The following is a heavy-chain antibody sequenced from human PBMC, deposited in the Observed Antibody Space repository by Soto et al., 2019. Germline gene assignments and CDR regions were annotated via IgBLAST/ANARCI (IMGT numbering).Heavy chain of an antibody. J-gene: IGHJ6*02. V-gene: IGHV1-18*01. CDR2: ISAYNGNT. Sequence: QVQLVQSGAEVKKPGASVKVSCKASGYTFTSYGISWVRQAPGQGLEWMRWISAYNGNTNYAQKLQGRVTMTTDTATSTAYMGLRSLRSDDTAVYYCAIDGIAVAGPGGYYYYGMDVWGRGTTVTVCS. D-gene: IGHD6-13*01. CDR3: AIDGIAVAGPGGYYYYGMDV. CDR1: GYTFTSYG.